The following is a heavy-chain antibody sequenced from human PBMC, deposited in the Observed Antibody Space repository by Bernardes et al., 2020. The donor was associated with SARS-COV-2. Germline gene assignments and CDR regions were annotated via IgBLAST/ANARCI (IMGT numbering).Heavy chain of an antibody. V-gene: IGHV3-53*01. Sequence: RGSLRLSCKSSGFTVTTNYMSWVRQAPGKGLAWVALIYNVGSPYYTDSVKGRFTISRDPSTNSLFLQMNSLRAEDSAIYYCASARDDYQNYFDYWGQGTLVTVSS. D-gene: IGHD4-17*01. CDR1: GFTVTTNY. CDR2: IYNVGSP. J-gene: IGHJ4*02. CDR3: ASARDDYQNYFDY.